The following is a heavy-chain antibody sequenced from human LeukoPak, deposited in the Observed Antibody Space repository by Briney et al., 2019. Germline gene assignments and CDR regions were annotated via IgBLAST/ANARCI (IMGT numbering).Heavy chain of an antibody. CDR3: ARGWQLVNY. J-gene: IGHJ4*02. V-gene: IGHV4-4*07. D-gene: IGHD6-6*01. Sequence: SETLSLTCTVSGGSLGTYYWSWIRQPAGQGLKWIGRIYTSGSTNYNPSLKSRVTISVDTSKNQFSLKLSSVTAADTAVYYCARGWQLVNYWGQGTLVTVSS. CDR1: GGSLGTYY. CDR2: IYTSGST.